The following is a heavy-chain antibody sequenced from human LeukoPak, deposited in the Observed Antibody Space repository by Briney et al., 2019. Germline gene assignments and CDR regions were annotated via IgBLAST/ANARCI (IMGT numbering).Heavy chain of an antibody. J-gene: IGHJ4*02. CDR2: IKQDGSEK. CDR1: GFTFSSYW. Sequence: GGSLRLSCAASGFTFSSYWMSWVRQAPGKGLEWVANIKQDGSEKYYVDSVKGRFTISRDNAKNSLYLQMNSLRAEDTAVYYCARAHYDSSGYYLDYWGQGTLVTVSS. CDR3: ARAHYDSSGYYLDY. D-gene: IGHD3-22*01. V-gene: IGHV3-7*01.